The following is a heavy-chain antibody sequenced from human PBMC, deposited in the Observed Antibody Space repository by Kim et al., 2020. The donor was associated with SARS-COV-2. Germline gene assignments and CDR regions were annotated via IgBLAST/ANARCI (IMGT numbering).Heavy chain of an antibody. V-gene: IGHV3-30*18. CDR3: VKDDTVGYCHMSPPH. CDR2: ISYYGTVQ. Sequence: GGSLRLSCAASGFAFGDFGMHWVRQAPGKGLEWVALISYYGTVQYYADSVEGRFTVSRDNTNTMVFLQMSSLRAEDTAVYFCVKDDTVGYCHMSPPHWG. J-gene: IGHJ1*01. D-gene: IGHD5-12*01. CDR1: GFAFGDFG.